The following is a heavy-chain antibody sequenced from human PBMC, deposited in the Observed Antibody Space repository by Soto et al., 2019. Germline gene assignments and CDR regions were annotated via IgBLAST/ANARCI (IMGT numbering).Heavy chain of an antibody. CDR3: TRDSSYYGAGRGVLDY. J-gene: IGHJ4*02. CDR1: GFTVNNNY. D-gene: IGHD3-10*01. V-gene: IGHV3-66*01. Sequence: EVQLVESGGGLVQPGGSLRLSCAVSGFTVNNNYMSWVRQAPGKGLEWFSVIYSGGNTDYAESVRGRFTVSRDTSKNTLYLQMNSLRAEDTAIYYCTRDSSYYGAGRGVLDYWGQGTPVTVSS. CDR2: IYSGGNT.